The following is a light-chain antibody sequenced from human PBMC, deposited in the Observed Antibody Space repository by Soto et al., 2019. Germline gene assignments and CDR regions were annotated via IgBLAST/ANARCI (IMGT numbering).Light chain of an antibody. CDR3: QQLNIYPFT. J-gene: IGKJ3*01. CDR1: QGISSY. Sequence: IQLTQSPSSLSASVGDRVIMTCRASQGISSYLAWYQQKPGKAPTLLIYAASTLETGVPPRFSGSGSGTDFTLTISSLQPEDFATYYCQQLNIYPFTFGPGTKVDIK. V-gene: IGKV1-9*01. CDR2: AAS.